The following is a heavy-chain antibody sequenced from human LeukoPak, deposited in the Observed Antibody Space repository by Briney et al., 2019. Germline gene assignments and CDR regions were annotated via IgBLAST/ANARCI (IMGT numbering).Heavy chain of an antibody. CDR1: GFTFNSYA. V-gene: IGHV3-23*01. J-gene: IGHJ4*02. CDR3: ARDSGGSSGWYYFDY. CDR2: ITGRSEST. Sequence: GGSLRLSCAASGFTFNSYAMRWVSHAPGKRLEWVSTITGRSESTYYADSVKGRFTISRDNSKNALYLQMNSLRAEDTAVYYCARDSGGSSGWYYFDYWGQGTLVTVSS. D-gene: IGHD6-13*01.